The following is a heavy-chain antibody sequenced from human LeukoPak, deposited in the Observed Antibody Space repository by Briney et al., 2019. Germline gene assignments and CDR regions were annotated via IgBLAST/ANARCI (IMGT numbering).Heavy chain of an antibody. D-gene: IGHD4-17*01. CDR3: ARAGYGDLYYLVY. Sequence: WASVKVSCKASGYTFTGYYMHWVRQAPGQGLEWMGWINPNSGGTNYAQKFQGRVTMTRDTSIGTAYMELSRLRSDDTAVYYCARAGYGDLYYLVYWGQGTLVTVSS. V-gene: IGHV1-2*02. CDR2: INPNSGGT. J-gene: IGHJ4*02. CDR1: GYTFTGYY.